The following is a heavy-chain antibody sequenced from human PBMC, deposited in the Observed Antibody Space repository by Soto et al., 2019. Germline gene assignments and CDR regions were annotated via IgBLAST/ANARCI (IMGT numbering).Heavy chain of an antibody. CDR3: ATTGDRQGDY. CDR1: GFTFGDYA. V-gene: IGHV3-9*01. J-gene: IGHJ4*02. CDR2: ITWNSGSI. D-gene: IGHD2-21*01. Sequence: EVPLVKSGGGLVQPGRSLRLSCAASGFTFGDYAMHWVRQAPGKGLEWVSGITWNSGSIGYAGSVRGRFTISRDNAKNSLYLQMNSLRAEDTALYYCATTGDRQGDYWGQGTLVTVSS.